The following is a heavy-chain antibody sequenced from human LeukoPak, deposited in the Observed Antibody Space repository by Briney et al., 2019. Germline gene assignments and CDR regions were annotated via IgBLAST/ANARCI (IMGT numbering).Heavy chain of an antibody. D-gene: IGHD6-19*01. CDR2: INWNGGST. CDR1: GFTFDDYG. Sequence: GGSLRLSCAASGFTFDDYGMSWVRQAPGKGLEWVSGINWNGGSTGYADSVKGRFTISRDNAKNSLYLQMNSLRAEDTAVYYCTTNITVADILFDYWGQGTLVTVSS. CDR3: TTNITVADILFDY. J-gene: IGHJ4*02. V-gene: IGHV3-20*04.